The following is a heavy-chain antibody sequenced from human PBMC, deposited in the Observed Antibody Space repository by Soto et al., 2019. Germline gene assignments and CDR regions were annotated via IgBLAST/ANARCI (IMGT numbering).Heavy chain of an antibody. V-gene: IGHV2-70*01. CDR3: ARIRNSYGYFWYYGMDV. D-gene: IGHD5-18*01. CDR2: IDWDDDK. J-gene: IGHJ6*02. CDR1: GFSLSTSGMC. Sequence: ASGPTLVNPTQTLTLTCTFSGFSLSTSGMCVSWIRQPPGKALEWLALIDWDDDKYYSTSLKTRLTISKDTSKNQVVLTMTNMDPVDTATYYCARIRNSYGYFWYYGMDVWGQGTTVTVSS.